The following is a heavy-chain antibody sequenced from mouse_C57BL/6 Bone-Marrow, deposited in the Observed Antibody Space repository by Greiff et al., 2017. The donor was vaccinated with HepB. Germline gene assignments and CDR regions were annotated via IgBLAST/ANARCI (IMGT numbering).Heavy chain of an antibody. Sequence: EVQLVESGGDLVKPGGSLKLSCAASGFTFSSYGMSWVRQTPDKRLEWVATISSGGSYTYYPDSVKGRFTISRDNAKNTLYLQMSSLKSEDTAMYYCARGELGDDWGQGTTLTVSS. CDR1: GFTFSSYG. CDR3: ARGELGDD. V-gene: IGHV5-6*01. J-gene: IGHJ2*01. CDR2: ISSGGSYT. D-gene: IGHD4-1*01.